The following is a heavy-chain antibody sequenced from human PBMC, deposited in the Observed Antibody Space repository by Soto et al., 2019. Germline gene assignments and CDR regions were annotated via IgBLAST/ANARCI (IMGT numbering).Heavy chain of an antibody. CDR3: ARQWDY. Sequence: QVQLQESGPGLVKPSETLSLTCAVSGASIRSDYWSWIRQIPGRGLEWIGYIYDSERTNYNPSLRSXFTISADTSKNQFSLKVRSVTAADTAVYYCARQWDYWGQGMLVTVSS. CDR1: GASIRSDY. V-gene: IGHV4-59*08. J-gene: IGHJ4*02. CDR2: IYDSERT.